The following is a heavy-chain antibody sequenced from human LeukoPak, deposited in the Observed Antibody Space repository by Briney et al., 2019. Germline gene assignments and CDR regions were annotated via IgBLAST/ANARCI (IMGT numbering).Heavy chain of an antibody. J-gene: IGHJ3*02. CDR3: ARDWRIFNTFDI. Sequence: SETLSLTCTVSGGSISSSSYYWGWIRQPPGKGLEWIGSIYYSGSTYYNPSLKSRVTISVDTSKNQFSLRLSSVTAADTAVYYCARDWRIFNTFDIWGQGTMVTVSS. V-gene: IGHV4-39*02. D-gene: IGHD3-3*01. CDR1: GGSISSSSYY. CDR2: IYYSGST.